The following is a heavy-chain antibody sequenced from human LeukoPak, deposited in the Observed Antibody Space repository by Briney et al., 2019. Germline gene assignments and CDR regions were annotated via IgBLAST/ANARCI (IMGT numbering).Heavy chain of an antibody. J-gene: IGHJ4*02. CDR1: GFTVSSNY. Sequence: GGSLRLSCAASGFTVSSNYMSWVRQAPGKGLEWVSVIYSGATTNYADSVKGRFTISRDNSKSTVYLQMNSLRVEDTAVYYCAKVVRAGSFVCYFDSWGQGTLVTVSS. CDR3: AKVVRAGSFVCYFDS. CDR2: IYSGATT. V-gene: IGHV3-53*01. D-gene: IGHD3-10*01.